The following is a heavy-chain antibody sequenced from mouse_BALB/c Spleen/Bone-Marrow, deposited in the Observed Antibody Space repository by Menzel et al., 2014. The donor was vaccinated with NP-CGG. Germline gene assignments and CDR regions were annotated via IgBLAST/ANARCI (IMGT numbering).Heavy chain of an antibody. D-gene: IGHD1-1*01. CDR2: ISNLAYSI. V-gene: IGHV5-15*02. J-gene: IGHJ1*01. Sequence: EVQLVESGGGLVQPGGSRKLSCAASGFTLSDYGMAWVRQAPGKGPEWVAFISNLAYSIYYADTVTGRFTISRENAKNTLYLEMSSLRSEDTAMYYCARDQVYYYGSSYGYFDVWGAGTTVTVSS. CDR3: ARDQVYYYGSSYGYFDV. CDR1: GFTLSDYG.